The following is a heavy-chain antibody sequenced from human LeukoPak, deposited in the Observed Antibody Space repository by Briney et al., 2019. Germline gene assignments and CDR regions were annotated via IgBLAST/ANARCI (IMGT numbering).Heavy chain of an antibody. Sequence: PGGSLRLSWVASGFTFGKYWMSWVRQAPGKGLEWVANIKLDGSEKNYVDSVKGRFTISRDNTKNSLYLQMNSLRVEDTAVFYCARDQYDTWSRRGNFDSWGQGTLVIVS. J-gene: IGHJ4*02. CDR3: ARDQYDTWSRRGNFDS. CDR1: GFTFGKYW. D-gene: IGHD3-3*01. CDR2: IKLDGSEK. V-gene: IGHV3-7*03.